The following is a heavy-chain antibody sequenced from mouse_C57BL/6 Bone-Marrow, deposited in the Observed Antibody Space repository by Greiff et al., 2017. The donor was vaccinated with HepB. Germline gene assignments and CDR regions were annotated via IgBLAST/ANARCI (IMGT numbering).Heavy chain of an antibody. CDR1: GFNIKDDY. CDR2: IDPENGDT. D-gene: IGHD2-1*01. J-gene: IGHJ3*01. Sequence: VQLQQSGAELVRPGASVKLSCTASGFNIKDDYMHWVKQRPEQGLEWIGWIDPENGDTEYASKFQGKATITADTSSNTAYPQLSSLTSEDTAVYYCTTYDGNPAYWGQGTLVTVSA. CDR3: TTYDGNPAY. V-gene: IGHV14-4*01.